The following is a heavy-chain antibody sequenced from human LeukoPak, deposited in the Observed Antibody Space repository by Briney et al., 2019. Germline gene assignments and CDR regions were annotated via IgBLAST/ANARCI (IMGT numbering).Heavy chain of an antibody. V-gene: IGHV3-23*01. CDR3: AKDEDYDILTGYYNY. D-gene: IGHD3-9*01. Sequence: PGGSLRLSCAASGFTFSSYAMSWVRQAPGKGLEWVSAISGSGGSTYYADSVKGRFTISRDNSKNTLYLQMNSLRAEDTAVYYCAKDEDYDILTGYYNYWGQGTLVTVSS. CDR1: GFTFSSYA. J-gene: IGHJ4*02. CDR2: ISGSGGST.